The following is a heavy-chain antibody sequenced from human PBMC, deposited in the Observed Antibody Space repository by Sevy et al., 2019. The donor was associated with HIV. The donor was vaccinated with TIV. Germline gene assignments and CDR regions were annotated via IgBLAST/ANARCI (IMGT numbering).Heavy chain of an antibody. CDR3: SSPRYCSGGSCYRDAFDI. CDR2: ISGSGGGT. V-gene: IGHV3-23*01. D-gene: IGHD2-15*01. Sequence: GESLKISCAASGFTFSSYAMSWVRQAPGKGLEWVSAISGSGGGTYYADSVKGRFTISRDNSKNTLYLQMNSLRAEDTAVYYCSSPRYCSGGSCYRDAFDIWGQGTMVTVSS. J-gene: IGHJ3*02. CDR1: GFTFSSYA.